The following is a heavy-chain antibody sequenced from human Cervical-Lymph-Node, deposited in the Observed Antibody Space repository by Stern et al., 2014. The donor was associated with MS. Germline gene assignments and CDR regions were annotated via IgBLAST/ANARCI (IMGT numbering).Heavy chain of an antibody. Sequence: QLVQSGAEIRKPGASVKISCEASGYTFTTYYMHWVRQAPGQGLEWVAVFSPSGGKTTYAQRFQGRVTVTGDTSTSTVYMELTGLRSEDTAVYYCARVLSLATSDSWGQGTLVIVSS. CDR1: GYTFTTYY. CDR2: FSPSGGKT. V-gene: IGHV1-46*01. CDR3: ARVLSLATSDS. J-gene: IGHJ4*02. D-gene: IGHD1-1*01.